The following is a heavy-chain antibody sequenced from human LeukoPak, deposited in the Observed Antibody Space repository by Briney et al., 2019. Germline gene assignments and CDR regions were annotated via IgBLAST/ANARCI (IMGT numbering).Heavy chain of an antibody. CDR3: ARDLGLSXGYXXXYYYYGMDV. D-gene: IGHD3-22*01. CDR2: IKQDGSEK. CDR1: GFTFSSYW. J-gene: IGHJ6*02. Sequence: PGGSLRLSCAASGFTFSSYWMSWVRQAPGKGLEWVANIKQDGSEKYYVDSVKGRFAISRDNAKNSLYLQMNSLRAEDTAVYYCARDLGLSXGYXXXYYYYGMDVWGQGTTVTVSS. V-gene: IGHV3-7*01.